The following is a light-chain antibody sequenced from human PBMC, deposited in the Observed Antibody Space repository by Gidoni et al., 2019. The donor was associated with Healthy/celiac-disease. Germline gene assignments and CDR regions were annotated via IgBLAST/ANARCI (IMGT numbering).Light chain of an antibody. CDR1: QSLVHSDGNTY. V-gene: IGKV2-30*02. CDR3: KQGTHWPLYT. J-gene: IGKJ2*01. Sequence: DVVMTQSPLSLPVTLGQPASISCRSSQSLVHSDGNTYLNWFQQRPGRSPRRLIYKVSSRDSGVPNRFGGSGSGTDFTLKISRVEAEDVGVYYCKQGTHWPLYTFGQGTKLEIK. CDR2: KVS.